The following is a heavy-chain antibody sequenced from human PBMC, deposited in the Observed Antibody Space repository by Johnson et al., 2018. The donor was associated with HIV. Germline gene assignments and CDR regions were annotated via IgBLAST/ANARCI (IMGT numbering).Heavy chain of an antibody. V-gene: IGHV3-7*01. D-gene: IGHD2-15*01. CDR3: ARDKCSGGSCYDDDVFDI. CDR1: GFTFSRYW. J-gene: IGHJ3*02. Sequence: EVQLVESGGGLVQPGGSLRLSCAASGFTFSRYWMSWVRQAPGKGLEWVANIKQDGSEKYYVESVKGRFTISRDNAKNSLDLQMNSLRAEDTAVYYCARDKCSGGSCYDDDVFDIWGQGTMVTVSS. CDR2: IKQDGSEK.